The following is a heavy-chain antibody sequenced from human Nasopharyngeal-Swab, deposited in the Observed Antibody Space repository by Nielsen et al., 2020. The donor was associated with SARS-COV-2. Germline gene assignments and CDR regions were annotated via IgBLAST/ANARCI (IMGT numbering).Heavy chain of an antibody. J-gene: IGHJ4*02. CDR2: IYYSGST. CDR3: ASESEGYCSGGSCLFDY. CDR1: GGSISSSSYY. Sequence: SETLSLTCTVSGGSISSSSYYWGWIRQPPGLGLEWIGSIYYSGSTYYNPSLKSRVTISVDTSKNQFSLKLSSVTAADTAVYYCASESEGYCSGGSCLFDYWGQGTLVTVSS. D-gene: IGHD2-15*01. V-gene: IGHV4-39*07.